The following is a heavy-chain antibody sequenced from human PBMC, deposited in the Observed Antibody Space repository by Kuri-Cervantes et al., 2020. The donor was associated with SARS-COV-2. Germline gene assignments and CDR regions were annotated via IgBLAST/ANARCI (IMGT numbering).Heavy chain of an antibody. CDR3: ARDLPSDYTYYYYYMDV. CDR1: GGSISSYY. CDR2: IYTSGST. J-gene: IGHJ6*03. Sequence: SETLSLTCTVSGGSISSYYWSWIRQPAGKGLEWIGRIYTSGSTNYNPSLKSRVTMSVDTSKNQFSLKLSSVTAADTAVYYCARDLPSDYTYYYYYMDVWGKGTTVPSP. V-gene: IGHV4-4*07. D-gene: IGHD4/OR15-4a*01.